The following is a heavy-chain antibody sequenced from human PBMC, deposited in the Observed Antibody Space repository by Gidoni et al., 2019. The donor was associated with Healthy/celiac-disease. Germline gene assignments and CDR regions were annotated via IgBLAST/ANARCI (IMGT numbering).Heavy chain of an antibody. CDR2: ISGSCGST. D-gene: IGHD6-13*01. CDR3: AKGHQAAGLTGYYLDY. CDR1: GFPFSSYA. J-gene: IGHJ4*02. Sequence: EVQLLESGGGLVQPGGALRLSWAASGFPFSSYAMSWVRQAPGKGLAWVSAISGSCGSTYYADSVKGRFTISRDNSKNTLYLQMNSLRAEDTAVYDCAKGHQAAGLTGYYLDYWGQGTLVTVSS. V-gene: IGHV3-23*01.